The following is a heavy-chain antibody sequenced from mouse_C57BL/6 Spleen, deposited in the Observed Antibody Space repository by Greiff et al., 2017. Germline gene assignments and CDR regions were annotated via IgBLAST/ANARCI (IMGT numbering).Heavy chain of an antibody. V-gene: IGHV1-81*01. CDR1: GYTFTSYG. J-gene: IGHJ3*01. CDR3: ARYYYDYDEAWFAY. Sequence: QVQLKQSGAELARPGASVKLSCKASGYTFTSYGISWVKQRTGQGLEWIGEIYPRSGNTYYNEKFKGKATLTADKSSSTAYMELRSLTSEDSAVYFCARYYYDYDEAWFAYWGQGTLVTVSA. CDR2: IYPRSGNT. D-gene: IGHD2-4*01.